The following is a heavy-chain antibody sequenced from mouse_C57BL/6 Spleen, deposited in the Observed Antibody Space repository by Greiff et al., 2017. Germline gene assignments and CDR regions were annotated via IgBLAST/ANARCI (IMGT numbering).Heavy chain of an antibody. Sequence: QVQLQQPGTELVKPGASVKLSCKASGYTFTSYWMHWVKQRPGQGLEWIGNINPSNGGTNYNEKFKSKATLTVDKSSSTAYMQLSSLTSEDSAVYYCARQFFTTIGARAMDYWGQGTSVTVSS. CDR3: ARQFFTTIGARAMDY. CDR2: INPSNGGT. CDR1: GYTFTSYW. V-gene: IGHV1-53*01. D-gene: IGHD1-1*01. J-gene: IGHJ4*01.